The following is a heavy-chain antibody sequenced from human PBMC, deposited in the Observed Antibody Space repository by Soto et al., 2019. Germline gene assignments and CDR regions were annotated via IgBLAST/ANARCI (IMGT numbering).Heavy chain of an antibody. CDR1: GFTFSSYA. CDR3: AKDTARELLPLGWFDP. CDR2: ISGSGGST. J-gene: IGHJ5*02. D-gene: IGHD1-26*01. V-gene: IGHV3-23*01. Sequence: EVQLLESGGGLVQPGGSLRLSCAASGFTFSSYAMSWVRQAPGKGLEWVSAISGSGGSTYYADSVKGRFTISRDTSKNTLYLQMNSLRAEDTAVYYCAKDTARELLPLGWFDPWGQGTLVTVSS.